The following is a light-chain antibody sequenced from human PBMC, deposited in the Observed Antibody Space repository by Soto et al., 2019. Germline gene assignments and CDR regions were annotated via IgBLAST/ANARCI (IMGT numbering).Light chain of an antibody. J-gene: IGLJ2*01. CDR3: ASWDDSLHGVT. V-gene: IGLV1-44*01. CDR1: SSNIGVNT. Sequence: QSVLTQPPSASATPGQGVTISCSGGSSNIGVNTVNWYQHLPGTAPKLLIHTNNRRPSGVPDRFSGSKSGTSASLAISGLRSEDEADYYCASWDDSLHGVTFGGGTKVTVL. CDR2: TNN.